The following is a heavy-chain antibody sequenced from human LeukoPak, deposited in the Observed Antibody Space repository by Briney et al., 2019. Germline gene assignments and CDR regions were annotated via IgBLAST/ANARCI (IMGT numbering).Heavy chain of an antibody. V-gene: IGHV3-74*01. D-gene: IGHD2-2*01. Sequence: GGSLRLSCAASGFTFNSYGMHWVRQAPGKGLVWVSRIKSDGSDTSYADSVKGRFTISRDNAKNTLYLQMNSLRVEDTAVYYCASPISRSSTSCYDYWGQGTLVTVSS. J-gene: IGHJ4*02. CDR3: ASPISRSSTSCYDY. CDR1: GFTFNSYG. CDR2: IKSDGSDT.